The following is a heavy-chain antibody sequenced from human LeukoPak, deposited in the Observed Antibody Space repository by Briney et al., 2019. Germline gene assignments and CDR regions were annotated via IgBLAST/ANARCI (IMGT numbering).Heavy chain of an antibody. Sequence: GGSLRLSCAASGFTFSSYEMNWVRQAPGKGLEWVSYISSSGSTIYYADSVKGRFTISSDNAKNSLYLQMNSLRAEDTAVYYCAELGITMIGGVWGKGTTVTTSS. V-gene: IGHV3-48*03. CDR1: GFTFSSYE. CDR3: AELGITMIGGV. J-gene: IGHJ6*04. D-gene: IGHD3-10*02. CDR2: ISSSGSTI.